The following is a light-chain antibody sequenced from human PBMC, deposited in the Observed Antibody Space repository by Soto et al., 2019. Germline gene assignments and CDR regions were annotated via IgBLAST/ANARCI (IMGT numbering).Light chain of an antibody. CDR2: AAS. CDR3: QQGYSNRWT. Sequence: DIQMTQSPSSLSASIGDRVTITCRASQTVNTYLHWYQQKPGKAPKLLIYAASNLQSGVPSRFSGSGSGTNFALSLTSLQPEDFATYYCQQGYSNRWTFGQGTKVEIK. J-gene: IGKJ1*01. V-gene: IGKV1-39*01. CDR1: QTVNTY.